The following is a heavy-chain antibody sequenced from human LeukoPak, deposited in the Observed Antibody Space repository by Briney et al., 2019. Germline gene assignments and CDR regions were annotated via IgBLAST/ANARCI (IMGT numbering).Heavy chain of an antibody. Sequence: ASVKVSCKASGYTFTSYDINWVRQATGQGLEWMGWMNPNSGNTGYAQKFQGRVTMTRNTSISTAYMELSSLRSEDTAVYYCARARFGELLYPSNWFDPWGQGTLVTVSS. J-gene: IGHJ5*02. CDR1: GYTFTSYD. CDR2: MNPNSGNT. CDR3: ARARFGELLYPSNWFDP. D-gene: IGHD3-10*01. V-gene: IGHV1-8*01.